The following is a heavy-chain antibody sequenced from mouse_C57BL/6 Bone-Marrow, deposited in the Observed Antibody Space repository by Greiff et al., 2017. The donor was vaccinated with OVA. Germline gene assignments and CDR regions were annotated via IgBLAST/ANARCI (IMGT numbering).Heavy chain of an antibody. J-gene: IGHJ2*01. V-gene: IGHV14-4*01. CDR2: IDPENGDT. CDR1: GFNIKDDY. D-gene: IGHD1-3*01. CDR3: TTEKYYFDY. Sequence: VQLKQSGAELVRPGASVKLSCTASGFNIKDDYMHWVKQRPEQGLEWIGWIDPENGDTEYASKFQGKATITADTSSNTAYLQLSSLTSKDTAVYYCTTEKYYFDYWGQGTTLTVSS.